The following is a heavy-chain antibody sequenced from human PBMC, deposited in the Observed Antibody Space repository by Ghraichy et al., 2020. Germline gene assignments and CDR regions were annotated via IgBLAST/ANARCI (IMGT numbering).Heavy chain of an antibody. CDR1: GYTFTSYG. CDR3: ARTHSGSYFGWFDP. D-gene: IGHD1-26*01. Sequence: ASVKVSCKASGYTFTSYGISWVRQAPGQGLEWMGWISAYNGNTNYAQKLQGRVTMTTDTSTSTAYMELRSLRSDDTAVYYCARTHSGSYFGWFDPWGQGTLVTVSS. J-gene: IGHJ5*02. V-gene: IGHV1-18*01. CDR2: ISAYNGNT.